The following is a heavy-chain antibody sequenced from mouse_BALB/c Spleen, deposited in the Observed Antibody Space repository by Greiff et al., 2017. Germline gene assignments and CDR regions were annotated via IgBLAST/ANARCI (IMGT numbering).Heavy chain of an antibody. CDR3: ARREYGNYYAMDY. J-gene: IGHJ4*01. D-gene: IGHD2-10*02. V-gene: IGHV1-69*01. CDR1: GYTFTDYW. CDR2: IDTSDSYT. Sequence: VQLQQSGAELVMPGASVKMSCKASGYTFTDYWMHWVKQRPGQGLEWIGAIDTSDSYTSYNQKFKGKATLTVDESSSTAYMQLSSLTSEDSAVYYCARREYGNYYAMDYWGQGTSVTVSS.